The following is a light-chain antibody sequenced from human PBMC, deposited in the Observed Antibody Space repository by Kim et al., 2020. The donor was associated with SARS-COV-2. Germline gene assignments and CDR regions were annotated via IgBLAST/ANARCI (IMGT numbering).Light chain of an antibody. CDR1: QSVSSS. V-gene: IGKV3-15*01. CDR3: QQYNNWRT. J-gene: IGKJ1*01. CDR2: GAS. Sequence: PGESATLSCRASQSVSSSLAWYQQKPGQAPRLLLYGASTRATGVPARFAGSGSGTEFTLTISSLQSEDFAVYYCQQYNNWRTFGQGTKVDIK.